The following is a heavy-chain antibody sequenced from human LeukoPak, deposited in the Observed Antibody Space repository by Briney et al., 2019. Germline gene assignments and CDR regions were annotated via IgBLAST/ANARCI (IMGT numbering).Heavy chain of an antibody. J-gene: IGHJ4*02. CDR3: TRESRAFSPFGF. Sequence: SGTLSLTCAVSGGSITTTNWWSWVRQPPGKGLEWIGEVHLSGATNYNLSLESRVSMSIDKSKNHLSLEVTSVTAADMAIYYCTRESRAFSPFGFWGQGTLVTVSS. CDR2: VHLSGAT. CDR1: GGSITTTNW. D-gene: IGHD3-10*01. V-gene: IGHV4-4*02.